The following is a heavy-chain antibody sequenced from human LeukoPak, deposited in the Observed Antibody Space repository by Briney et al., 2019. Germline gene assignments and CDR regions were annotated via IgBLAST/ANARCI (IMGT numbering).Heavy chain of an antibody. Sequence: PGGSLRLSCAASGFTFSSHGMHLVRQAPGKGLEWVAVIWYDGSNKYYADSVRGRFTISRDNSKNTLYPQMNSLRAEDTAVYYCAKGCSSTSCYSNYYYYYYMDVWGKGTTVTVSS. CDR3: AKGCSSTSCYSNYYYYYYMDV. CDR1: GFTFSSHG. D-gene: IGHD2-2*02. J-gene: IGHJ6*03. CDR2: IWYDGSNK. V-gene: IGHV3-30*02.